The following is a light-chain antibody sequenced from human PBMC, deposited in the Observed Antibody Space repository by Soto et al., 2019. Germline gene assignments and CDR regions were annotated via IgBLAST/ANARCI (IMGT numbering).Light chain of an antibody. J-gene: IGKJ4*01. CDR2: AAS. CDR3: QQSTSFPLT. V-gene: IGKV1-12*01. Sequence: DIQMTQSPSFVSASVGDRATITCRASQGISSWLAWYQHKPGRAPKLLIHAASSLESGVPSRFSGSGSGADFTLAISSLQAEGFATYEWQQSTSFPLTVGGGTKVEIK. CDR1: QGISSW.